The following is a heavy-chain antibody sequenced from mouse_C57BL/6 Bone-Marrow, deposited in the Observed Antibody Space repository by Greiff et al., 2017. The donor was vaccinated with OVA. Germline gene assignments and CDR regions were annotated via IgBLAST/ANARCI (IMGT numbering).Heavy chain of an antibody. J-gene: IGHJ1*03. V-gene: IGHV1-26*01. D-gene: IGHD2-5*01. CDR2: INPNTGGT. Sequence: EVQLVESGPELVKPGASVKISCKASGYTFTDYYMNWVKQSHGKSLEWIGDINPNTGGTSYNQKFKGKATLTVDKSSSTAYMELRSLTSEDSAVYYGARGYSNHWYFCVWGTGATVSVAT. CDR3: ARGYSNHWYFCV. CDR1: GYTFTDYY.